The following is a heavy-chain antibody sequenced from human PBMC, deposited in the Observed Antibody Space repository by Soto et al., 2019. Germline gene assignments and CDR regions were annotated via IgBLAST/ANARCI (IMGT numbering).Heavy chain of an antibody. CDR3: ARALGYSGYAGMDV. J-gene: IGHJ6*02. D-gene: IGHD5-12*01. Sequence: QVQLVQSGGEVKKPGASVKVSCKASGYTFTIYGINWVRQAPGQGLEWMGWISPDNGNTNYAQRLKGRVTMITDTATSTAYMELRSLRFDDTAVYYCARALGYSGYAGMDVWGQGTTVTVYS. V-gene: IGHV1-18*01. CDR1: GYTFTIYG. CDR2: ISPDNGNT.